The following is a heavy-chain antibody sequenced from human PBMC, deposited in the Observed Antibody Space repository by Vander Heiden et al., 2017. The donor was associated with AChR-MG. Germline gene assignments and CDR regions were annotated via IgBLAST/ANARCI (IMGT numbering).Heavy chain of an antibody. CDR1: GFTFSSYW. CDR2: INSDGSST. V-gene: IGHV3-74*01. CDR3: ARRTYSGYGMDV. Sequence: EVQLVESGGGLVQPGGSLRLSCAASGFTFSSYWMHWVRQAPGKGLVWVSRINSDGSSTSYADSVKGRFTISRDNAKNTLYLQMNSLRAEDTAVYYCARRTYSGYGMDVWGQGTTVTVSS. D-gene: IGHD1-26*01. J-gene: IGHJ6*02.